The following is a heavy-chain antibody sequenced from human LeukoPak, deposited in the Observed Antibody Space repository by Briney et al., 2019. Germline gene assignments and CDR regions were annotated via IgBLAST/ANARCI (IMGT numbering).Heavy chain of an antibody. CDR3: AKASCGGECYYAMDV. D-gene: IGHD2-21*01. CDR2: ISGSGRNT. Sequence: PGGSLRLSCAASGFTFSSNAMNGVRQAPGKGLEWVSSISGSGRNTYYADSVKGRFTISRDNTKNTLYLQMNSLRAYETAVYYCAKASCGGECYYAMDVWGQGTTVTVSS. CDR1: GFTFSSNA. J-gene: IGHJ6*02. V-gene: IGHV3-23*01.